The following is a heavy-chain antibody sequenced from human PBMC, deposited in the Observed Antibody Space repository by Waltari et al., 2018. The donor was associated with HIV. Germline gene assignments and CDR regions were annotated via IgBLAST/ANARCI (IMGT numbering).Heavy chain of an antibody. D-gene: IGHD3-16*01. CDR2: IKRKVDGETK. CDR1: GFTFSDAW. J-gene: IGHJ4*01. V-gene: IGHV3-15*01. CDR3: TTDLVY. Sequence: EVQLVEAGGGLVKPGGSSRPACAASGFTFSDAWRSGVRQASGEVLEWVGRIKRKVDGETKDYAAPVKGRFTISRDDSKNTLYLQMNSLKTEDTATYYCTTDLVYWGQGTLVTVSS.